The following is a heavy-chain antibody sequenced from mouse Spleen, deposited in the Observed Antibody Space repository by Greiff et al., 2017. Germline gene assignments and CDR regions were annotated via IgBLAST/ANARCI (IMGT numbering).Heavy chain of an antibody. Sequence: VQLKQSGAELVRPGALVKLSCKASGFNIKDYYMHWVKQRPEQGLEWIGWIDPENGNTIYDPKFQGKASITADTSSNTAYLQLSSLTSGDTAVYYCARTGYGKRAMDYWGQGTSVTVSS. J-gene: IGHJ4*01. D-gene: IGHD2-10*02. CDR3: ARTGYGKRAMDY. V-gene: IGHV14-1*02. CDR1: GFNIKDYY. CDR2: IDPENGNT.